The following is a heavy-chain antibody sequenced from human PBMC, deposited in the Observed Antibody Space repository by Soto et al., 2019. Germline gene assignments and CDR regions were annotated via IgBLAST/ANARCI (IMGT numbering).Heavy chain of an antibody. Sequence: QVPLVESGGGVVQPGRSLRLSCAASGFMFSSYGMHWVRQAPGKGLEWVAVISYDGRNKYYADSVKGRFTISRDNSKNTLYLQMTSRIAEVTAVYYCAKDHHRSGYYYYYYGMDDWGQGTTFTVSS. J-gene: IGHJ6*02. CDR2: ISYDGRNK. CDR1: GFMFSSYG. CDR3: AKDHHRSGYYYYYYGMDD. D-gene: IGHD3-22*01. V-gene: IGHV3-30*18.